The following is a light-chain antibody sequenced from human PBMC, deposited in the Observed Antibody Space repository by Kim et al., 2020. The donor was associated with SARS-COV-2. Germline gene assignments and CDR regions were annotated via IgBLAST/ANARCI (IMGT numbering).Light chain of an antibody. CDR1: NIGSKS. CDR2: YDS. V-gene: IGLV3-21*04. Sequence: SYELTQPPSVSVAPGKTARITCGGNNIGSKSVHWYQQKPGQASVLVIYYDSDRPSGIPERFSGSNSGNTATLTISRVEAGDEADYYCQVWDSSSDHPGVFGGGTKLTVL. CDR3: QVWDSSSDHPGV. J-gene: IGLJ3*02.